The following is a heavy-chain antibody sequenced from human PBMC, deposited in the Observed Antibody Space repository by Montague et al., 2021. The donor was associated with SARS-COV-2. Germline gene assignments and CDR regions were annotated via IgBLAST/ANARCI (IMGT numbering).Heavy chain of an antibody. D-gene: IGHD4-23*01. Sequence: SETLSLTCTVSGGSISSTYWNWLRQPPGKGLEWIGYIYYSGTTNCNPSLKSRVTMSVDTSKNQFSLKLNSVTAADTAVYYCARGRGNSTEHYYAGMDVWGLGTTVTVSS. CDR2: IYYSGTT. J-gene: IGHJ6*02. CDR1: GGSISSTY. V-gene: IGHV4-59*01. CDR3: ARGRGNSTEHYYAGMDV.